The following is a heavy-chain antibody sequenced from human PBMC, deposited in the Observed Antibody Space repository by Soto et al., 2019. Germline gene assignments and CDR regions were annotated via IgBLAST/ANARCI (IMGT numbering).Heavy chain of an antibody. Sequence: GGSLSLSCAASGFTFSSYAMSWVRQAPGKGQEWVSARSGSGGSTYYADSVKGRFTISRYHSKNPLYLQMNSLTAEDTAVYYCARSITIFGVVIIAELWTPQYYFDCWGQRTLVTVSS. V-gene: IGHV3-23*01. CDR1: GFTFSSYA. D-gene: IGHD3-3*01. CDR3: ARSITIFGVVIIAELWTPQYYFDC. J-gene: IGHJ4*02. CDR2: RSGSGGST.